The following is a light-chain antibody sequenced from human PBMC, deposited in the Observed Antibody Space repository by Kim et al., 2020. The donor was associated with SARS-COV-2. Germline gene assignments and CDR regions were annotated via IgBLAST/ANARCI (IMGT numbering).Light chain of an antibody. V-gene: IGLV4-69*01. J-gene: IGLJ2*01. CDR3: QTWGTGNVV. CDR2: VNSDGSH. CDR1: SGHTSNA. Sequence: QLVLTQSPSASASLGGSVRLTCTLSSGHTSNAIAWHQQPPEKGPRFLMKVNSDGSHTKGDGIPDRFSGSRSGAERYLTISSLQSDDEADYYCQTWGTGNVVFGGGTQLTVL.